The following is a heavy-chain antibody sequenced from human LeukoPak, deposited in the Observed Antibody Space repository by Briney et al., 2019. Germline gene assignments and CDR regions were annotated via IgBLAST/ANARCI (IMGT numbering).Heavy chain of an antibody. J-gene: IGHJ4*02. D-gene: IGHD3-22*01. CDR1: GYTFTGYY. Sequence: ASVKVSCKASGYTFTGYYMHWVRQAPGQGLEWMGWINPNSGGTNYAQKFQGRVTMTRDTSISTAYMELSRLRSDDTAVYYCARGGPLYYYDSSGHYCDYWGQGTLVTVSS. CDR3: ARGGPLYYYDSSGHYCDY. CDR2: INPNSGGT. V-gene: IGHV1-2*02.